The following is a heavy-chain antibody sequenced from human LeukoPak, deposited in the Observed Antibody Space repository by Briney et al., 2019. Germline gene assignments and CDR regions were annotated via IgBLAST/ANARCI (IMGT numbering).Heavy chain of an antibody. CDR2: ISSSGSTI. D-gene: IGHD3-10*02. CDR3: AELGTTMIGGV. V-gene: IGHV3-48*03. CDR1: GFTFSSYE. J-gene: IGHJ6*04. Sequence: PGGSLRPSCAASGFTFSSYEMNWVRQAPGKGLEWVSYISSSGSTIYYADSVKGRFTISRDNAKNSLYLQMNSLRAEDTAVYYCAELGTTMIGGVWGKGTTVTISS.